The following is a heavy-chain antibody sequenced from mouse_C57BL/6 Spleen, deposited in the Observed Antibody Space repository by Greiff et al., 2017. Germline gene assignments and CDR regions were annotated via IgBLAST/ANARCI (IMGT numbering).Heavy chain of an antibody. V-gene: IGHV5-17*01. J-gene: IGHJ2*01. CDR2: ISSGSSTI. CDR3: ARPVAEHQLGPFDY. Sequence: EVMLVESGGGLVKPGGSLKLSCAASGFTFSDYGMHWVRQAPEKGLEWVAYISSGSSTIYYADTVKGRFTISRDNAKNTLFLQMTSLRIEDTAMYYCARPVAEHQLGPFDYWGQGTTLTVSS. CDR1: GFTFSDYG. D-gene: IGHD4-1*02.